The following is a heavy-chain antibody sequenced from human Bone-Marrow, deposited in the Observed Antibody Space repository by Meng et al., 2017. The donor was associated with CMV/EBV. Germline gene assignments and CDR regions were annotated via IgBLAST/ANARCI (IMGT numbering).Heavy chain of an antibody. V-gene: IGHV1-69*02. Sequence: SVKVSCKASGGTFSSYTISWVRQAPGQGLEWMGRIIPILGIANYAQKFQGRVTITADKSTSTAYMELSSLRSEDTAVYYCASRTGYCSSTSCRADEPGVDYWGQGTLVTGSS. CDR3: ASRTGYCSSTSCRADEPGVDY. J-gene: IGHJ4*02. CDR2: IIPILGIA. D-gene: IGHD2-2*01. CDR1: GGTFSSYT.